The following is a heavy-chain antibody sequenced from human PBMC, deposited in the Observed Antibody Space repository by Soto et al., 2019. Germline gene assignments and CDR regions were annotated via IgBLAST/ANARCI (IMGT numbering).Heavy chain of an antibody. CDR2: IIPILNMT. CDR3: ARDSDYGDYDF. D-gene: IGHD4-17*01. V-gene: IGHV1-69*08. Sequence: VQLVQSGAEVKKPGSSVKVSCKASRGSFGSYTISWVRQAPGQGLEWMGRIIPILNMTNYTQKLQGRVTITADKSPNTAYMELTSLRSADTAVYYCARDSDYGDYDFWGQGTLVTVSS. CDR1: RGSFGSYT. J-gene: IGHJ4*02.